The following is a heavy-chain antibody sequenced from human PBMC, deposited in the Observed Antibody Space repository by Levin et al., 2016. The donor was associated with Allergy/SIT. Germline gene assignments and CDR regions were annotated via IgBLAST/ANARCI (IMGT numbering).Heavy chain of an antibody. J-gene: IGHJ4*02. CDR2: IYYSGST. D-gene: IGHD1-26*01. CDR3: ARDPVFVGNFDY. CDR1: GGSVSSGSYY. Sequence: SETLSLTCTVSGGSVSSGSYYWSWIRQPPGKGLEWIGYIYYSGSTNYNPSLKSRVTISVDTSKNQFSLKLSSVTAADTAVYYCARDPVFVGNFDYWGQGTLVTVSS. V-gene: IGHV4-61*01.